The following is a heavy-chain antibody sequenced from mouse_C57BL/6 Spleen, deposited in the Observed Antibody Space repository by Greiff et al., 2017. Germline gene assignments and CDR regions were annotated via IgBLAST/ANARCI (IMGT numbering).Heavy chain of an antibody. CDR1: GYSFTDYN. J-gene: IGHJ3*01. V-gene: IGHV1-39*01. CDR3: ARSYYYGSLFAY. CDR2: INPNYGTT. D-gene: IGHD1-1*01. Sequence: EVKVVESGPELVKPGASVKISCKASGYSFTDYNMNWVKQSNGKSLEWIGVINPNYGTTSYNQKFKGKATLTVDQSSSTAYMQLNSLTSEDSAVYYCARSYYYGSLFAYWGQGTLVTVSA.